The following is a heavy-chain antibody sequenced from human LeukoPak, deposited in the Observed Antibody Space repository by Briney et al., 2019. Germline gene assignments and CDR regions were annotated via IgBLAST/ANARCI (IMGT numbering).Heavy chain of an antibody. D-gene: IGHD3-3*01. J-gene: IGHJ6*02. Sequence: GASVKVSCKASGYTFTSYAMHWVRQAPGQRLEWRGWINAGNGNTKYSQKFQGRVTITRDTSASTAYMELSSLRSEDTAVYYCARDEMVFWSGYYFVAGMDVWGQGTTVTVSS. CDR1: GYTFTSYA. CDR2: INAGNGNT. CDR3: ARDEMVFWSGYYFVAGMDV. V-gene: IGHV1-3*01.